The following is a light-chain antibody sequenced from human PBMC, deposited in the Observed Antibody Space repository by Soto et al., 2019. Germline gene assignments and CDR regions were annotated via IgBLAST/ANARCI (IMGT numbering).Light chain of an antibody. CDR2: VTS. CDR3: QQSETTPT. J-gene: IGKJ1*01. CDR1: QDVNNF. Sequence: DIQMTQSPSSLSASVGDRVTITCRASQDVNNFLNWYQQKPWRAPKLLIFVTSNLHTGVPSRFSGSGSGTEFTLTITCLPPEDLATYFCQQSETTPTFGQGTTVEVK. V-gene: IGKV1-39*01.